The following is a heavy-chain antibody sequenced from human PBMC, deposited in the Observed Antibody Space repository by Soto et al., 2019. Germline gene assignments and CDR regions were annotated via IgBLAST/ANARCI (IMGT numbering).Heavy chain of an antibody. J-gene: IGHJ2*01. CDR3: ARASVKGGGSYRYWDNWYFDL. CDR1: GFTFSSYG. V-gene: IGHV3-33*01. Sequence: VQLVESGGGVVQPGRSLRLSCAASGFTFSSYGMHWVRQAPGKGLEWVAVIWYDGSNKYYADSVKGRFTISRDNSKNTLYLQMNSLRAEDTAVYYCARASVKGGGSYRYWDNWYFDLWGRGTLVTVSS. D-gene: IGHD3-16*02. CDR2: IWYDGSNK.